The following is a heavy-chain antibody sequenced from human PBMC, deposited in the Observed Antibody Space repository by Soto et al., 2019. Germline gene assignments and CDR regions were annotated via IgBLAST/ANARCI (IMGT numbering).Heavy chain of an antibody. CDR3: ARWGTTGGLDV. Sequence: QVQLVESGGGVVQPGASLRLSCVGSGFTFRSYVIHWVRQAPGKGLEWVALTSYDGSNKYYDDSVKGRFTISRDNSRNTVDLHMDSLSVEDTALYYCARWGTTGGLDVWGQGTLVSVSS. V-gene: IGHV3-30*19. CDR1: GFTFRSYV. J-gene: IGHJ4*02. D-gene: IGHD3-16*01. CDR2: TSYDGSNK.